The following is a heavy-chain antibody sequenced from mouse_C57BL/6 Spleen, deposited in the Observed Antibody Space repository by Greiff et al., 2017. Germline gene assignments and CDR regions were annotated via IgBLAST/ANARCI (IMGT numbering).Heavy chain of an antibody. CDR2: ISYSGST. J-gene: IGHJ4*01. Sequence: EVKLLESGPGMVKPSQSLSLTCTVTGYSITSGYDWHWIRHFPGNKLEWMGYISYSGSTNYNPSLKSRISITHDTSKNHFFLKLNSVTTEDTATYYCARGLLLYYAMDYWGQGTSVTVSS. CDR3: ARGLLLYYAMDY. D-gene: IGHD2-10*01. V-gene: IGHV3-1*01. CDR1: GYSITSGYD.